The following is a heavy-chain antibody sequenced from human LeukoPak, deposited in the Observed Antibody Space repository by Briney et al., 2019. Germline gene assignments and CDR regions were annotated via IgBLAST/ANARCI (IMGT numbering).Heavy chain of an antibody. D-gene: IGHD2-15*01. CDR2: IYHSGST. Sequence: PSETLSLTCTVSGGSISSYYWSWIRQPPGKGLEWIGEIYHSGSTNYNPSLKSRVTISVDKSKNQFSLKLSSVTAADTAVYYCARDNCSGGSCPLSYWGQGTLVTVSS. J-gene: IGHJ4*02. CDR1: GGSISSYY. CDR3: ARDNCSGGSCPLSY. V-gene: IGHV4-59*12.